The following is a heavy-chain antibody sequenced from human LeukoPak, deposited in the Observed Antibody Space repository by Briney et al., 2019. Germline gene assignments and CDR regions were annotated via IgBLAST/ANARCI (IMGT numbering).Heavy chain of an antibody. D-gene: IGHD2-2*01. V-gene: IGHV3-7*01. CDR3: ARDQYQVPYYSQYYGMDV. CDR2: IKKDGSEK. CDR1: GFNISSNY. J-gene: IGHJ6*02. Sequence: GGSLRLSCAASGFNISSNYMSWVRQAPGKGLEWVANIKKDGSEKYYVDSVKGRFTISRDNAKNSLSLQMDSLRVEDTAVYYCARDQYQVPYYSQYYGMDVWGQGTTVIVSS.